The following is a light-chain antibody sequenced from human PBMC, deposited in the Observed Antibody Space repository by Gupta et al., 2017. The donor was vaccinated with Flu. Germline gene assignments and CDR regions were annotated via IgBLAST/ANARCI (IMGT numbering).Light chain of an antibody. CDR3: CSRDTSGNQWV. CDR1: SLRNYS. Sequence: QGESLRNYSANWYQQKPGQAPLLVIYGETNRPSGIPDRFSGSDSGDTASLTITGTQAEDEADYYCCSRDTSGNQWVFGGGTKLTVL. CDR2: GET. V-gene: IGLV3-19*01. J-gene: IGLJ3*02.